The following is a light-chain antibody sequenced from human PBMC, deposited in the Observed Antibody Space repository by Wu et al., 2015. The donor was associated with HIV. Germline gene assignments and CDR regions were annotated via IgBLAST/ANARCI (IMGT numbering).Light chain of an antibody. CDR2: GAS. V-gene: IGKV3-20*01. CDR3: QQYGSSSGLT. J-gene: IGKJ4*01. CDR1: HSISITY. Sequence: EIVLTQSPGTLSLSPGERATLSCRASHSISITYLAWYQQKPGQAPRLLIYGASSRATGIPDRFSGSGSGTDFTLTISRLEPEDSAVYYCQQYGSSSGLTFGGGTRVEIK.